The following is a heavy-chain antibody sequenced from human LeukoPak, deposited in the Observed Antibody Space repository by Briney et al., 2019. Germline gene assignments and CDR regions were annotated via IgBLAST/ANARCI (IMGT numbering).Heavy chain of an antibody. CDR3: VKDGAGYSSGWYWEVDY. Sequence: GSLRLSCSASGFTFSSYTMHWVRQGPGKGLEYVSAISSNGGSTYYADSVKGRFTISRDNSKSTLYLQMSSLRAEDTAVYYCVKDGAGYSSGWYWEVDYWGQGTLVTVSS. J-gene: IGHJ4*02. CDR1: GFTFSSYT. D-gene: IGHD6-19*01. CDR2: ISSNGGST. V-gene: IGHV3-64D*06.